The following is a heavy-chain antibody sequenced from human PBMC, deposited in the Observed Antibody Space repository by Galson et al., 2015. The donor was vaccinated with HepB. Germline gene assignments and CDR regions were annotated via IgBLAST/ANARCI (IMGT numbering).Heavy chain of an antibody. J-gene: IGHJ4*02. D-gene: IGHD6-19*01. CDR2: IDWDDDK. CDR1: GFSLSTRGMR. Sequence: PALVKPTQTLTLTCTFSGFSLSTRGMRVSWIRQPPGKALEWLARIDWDDDKFYSTSLKTRLIISKDTSKNQEALTITNMDPGDSAPYYCARSGDSSGGDVNYSAYWGQGPLVTVSS. V-gene: IGHV2-70*04. CDR3: ARSGDSSGGDVNYSAY.